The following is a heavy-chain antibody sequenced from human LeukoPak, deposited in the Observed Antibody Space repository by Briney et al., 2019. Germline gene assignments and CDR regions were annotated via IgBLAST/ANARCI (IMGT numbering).Heavy chain of an antibody. CDR1: GFTFSSYA. Sequence: QPGGSLRLPCAASGFTFSSYAMSWVRQAPGKGLEWVSSIGGSGGSTYYADSVKGRFTISRDNSKNTLYLQMNSLRAEDTAVYYCAKVETAAAATLRGFDYWGQGTLVTVSS. CDR2: IGGSGGST. D-gene: IGHD6-13*01. J-gene: IGHJ4*02. V-gene: IGHV3-23*01. CDR3: AKVETAAAATLRGFDY.